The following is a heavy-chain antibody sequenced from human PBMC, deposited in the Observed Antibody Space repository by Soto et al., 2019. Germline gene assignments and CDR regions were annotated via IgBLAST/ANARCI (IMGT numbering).Heavy chain of an antibody. Sequence: PSETLSLTCTVSGGSISSYYWSWIRQPPGKGLEWIGDIYYSGSTNYNPSLKSRVTISVDTSKNQFSLKLSSVTAADTAVYYCASIRRQLHRGKGGAWDYWGQGTLVTVSS. CDR2: IYYSGST. V-gene: IGHV4-59*12. CDR1: GGSISSYY. CDR3: ASIRRQLHRGKGGAWDY. D-gene: IGHD6-6*01. J-gene: IGHJ4*02.